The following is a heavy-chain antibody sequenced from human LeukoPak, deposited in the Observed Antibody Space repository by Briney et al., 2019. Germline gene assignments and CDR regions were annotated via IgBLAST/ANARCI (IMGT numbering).Heavy chain of an antibody. V-gene: IGHV3-23*01. CDR1: GFTFSSHG. D-gene: IGHD6-19*01. J-gene: IGHJ4*02. Sequence: PGGTLRLSCVASGFTFSSHGMNWVRQAPGKGLEWVSGIIPSGHTTYYADSVRGRFTISRDNSKNTLYLQMNSLRAEDTAVYYCAKETTSYSSGWYTDYWGQGTLVTVSS. CDR2: IIPSGHTT. CDR3: AKETTSYSSGWYTDY.